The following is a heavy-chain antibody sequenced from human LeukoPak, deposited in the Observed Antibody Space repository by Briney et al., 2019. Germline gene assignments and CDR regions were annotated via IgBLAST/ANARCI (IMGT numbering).Heavy chain of an antibody. CDR3: ATLWTSITMVRGVIGGRKNAFDI. J-gene: IGHJ3*02. D-gene: IGHD3-10*01. V-gene: IGHV4-34*01. Sequence: SETLSLTCAVYGGSFSGYYWCWICPPPGTGRGCVGEINQSVSTNYNQSLKSRVTISVDTIQNQFSMHLSSVSDPDTAVYYCATLWTSITMVRGVIGGRKNAFDIWGQGTMVTVSS. CDR1: GGSFSGYY. CDR2: INQSVST.